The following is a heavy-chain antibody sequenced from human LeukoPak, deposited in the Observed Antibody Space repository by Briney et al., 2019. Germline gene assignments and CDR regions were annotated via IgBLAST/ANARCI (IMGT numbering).Heavy chain of an antibody. CDR1: GYTFTGYY. J-gene: IGHJ4*02. Sequence: ASVKVSCKASGYTFTGYYMHWVRQAPGQGLEWMGWINPNSGGTNYAQKLQGRVTMTRDTSISTAYMELSRLRSDDTAVYYCACRGYYYDSSGFHLNYWGQGTLVTVSS. D-gene: IGHD3-22*01. CDR3: ACRGYYYDSSGFHLNY. V-gene: IGHV1-2*02. CDR2: INPNSGGT.